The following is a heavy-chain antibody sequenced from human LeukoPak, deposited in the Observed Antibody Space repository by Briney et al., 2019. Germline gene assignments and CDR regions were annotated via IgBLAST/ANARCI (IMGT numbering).Heavy chain of an antibody. V-gene: IGHV4-61*02. Sequence: SQTLSLTCTVSDGSISSALYYWSWIRQPARKGLECIGRIYTSGSTNYNPSLKSRVTMSVDTSKNQFSLKLSSVTAADTAVYYCAGGSTSAYYYYMDVWGKGTTVTVSS. D-gene: IGHD2-2*01. CDR1: DGSISSALYY. CDR2: IYTSGST. CDR3: AGGSTSAYYYYMDV. J-gene: IGHJ6*03.